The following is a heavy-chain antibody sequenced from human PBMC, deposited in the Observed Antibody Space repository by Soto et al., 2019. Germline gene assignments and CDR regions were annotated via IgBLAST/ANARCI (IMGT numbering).Heavy chain of an antibody. CDR3: ARVKKYWDSSGNWFDP. CDR1: GGSISSGGYY. CDR2: IYYSGST. J-gene: IGHJ5*02. Sequence: SETLSLTCXVSGGSISSGGYYWSWIRQHPGKGLEWIGYIYYSGSTYYNPSLKSRVTISVDTSKNQFSLKLSSVTAADTAVYYCARVKKYWDSSGNWFDPWGQGTLVTVSS. D-gene: IGHD3-22*01. V-gene: IGHV4-31*03.